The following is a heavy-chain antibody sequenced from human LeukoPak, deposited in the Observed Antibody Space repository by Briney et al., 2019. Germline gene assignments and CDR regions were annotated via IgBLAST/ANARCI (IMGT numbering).Heavy chain of an antibody. CDR2: IYYSGST. CDR3: ARRVPGYSSGWWVWFDP. V-gene: IGHV4-59*08. D-gene: IGHD6-19*01. J-gene: IGHJ5*02. Sequence: PSETLSLTCAVYGGSFSGYYWSWIRQPPGKGLEWIGYIYYSGSTNYNPSLKSRVTISVDTSKNQFSLKLSSVTAADTAVYYCARRVPGYSSGWWVWFDPWGQGTLVTVSS. CDR1: GGSFSGYY.